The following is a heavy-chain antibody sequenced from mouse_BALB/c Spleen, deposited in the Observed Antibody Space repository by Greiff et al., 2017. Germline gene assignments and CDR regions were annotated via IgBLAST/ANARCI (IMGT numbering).Heavy chain of an antibody. D-gene: IGHD1-1*02. CDR3: ERGGGRGDY. CDR2: ISSGGSYT. V-gene: IGHV5-9-3*01. Sequence: EVKLMESGGGLVKPGGSLKLSCAASGFTFSSYAMSWVRQTPEKRLEWVATISSGGSYTYYPDSVKGRFTISRDNAKNTLYLQMSSLRSEDTAMYYCERGGGRGDYWGQGTSVTVSS. CDR1: GFTFSSYA. J-gene: IGHJ4*01.